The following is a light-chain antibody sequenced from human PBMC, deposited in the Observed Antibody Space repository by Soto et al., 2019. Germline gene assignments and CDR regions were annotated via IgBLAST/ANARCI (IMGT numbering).Light chain of an antibody. V-gene: IGLV2-23*01. CDR1: SSDVGSQSL. Sequence: LTQPASVSGSPGQSITISCTGSSSDVGSQSLVSWYQHHPGKAPKLMIYEGSRRPSGVSDRFSGSQSGNTASLTASGLQAEDEADYYCCSYVAGTTYVFGSGTKVTVL. CDR2: EGS. CDR3: CSYVAGTTYV. J-gene: IGLJ1*01.